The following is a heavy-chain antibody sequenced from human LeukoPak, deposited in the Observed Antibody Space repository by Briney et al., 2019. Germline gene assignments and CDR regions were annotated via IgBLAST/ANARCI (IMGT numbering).Heavy chain of an antibody. V-gene: IGHV1-46*01. CDR2: INPSGGST. D-gene: IGHD4-23*01. CDR1: GYTFTSYY. Sequence: ASVKVSCTASGYTFTSYYMHWVRQAPGQGLEWMGIINPSGGSTSYAQKFQGRFTMTRDTSTSTVYMELSSLRSEDTAVYYCARGDYGGNSGLGFDYWGQGTLVTVSS. J-gene: IGHJ4*02. CDR3: ARGDYGGNSGLGFDY.